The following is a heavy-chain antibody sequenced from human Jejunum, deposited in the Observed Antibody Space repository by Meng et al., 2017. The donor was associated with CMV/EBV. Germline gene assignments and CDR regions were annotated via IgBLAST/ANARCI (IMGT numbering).Heavy chain of an antibody. V-gene: IGHV5-51*01. CDR3: ARQSDHYYTSGNYFDY. CDR1: GYTLTSNW. Sequence: SGYTLTSNWIGWVRQMPGRGLEWMALIHLGDSRTMYSPSVQGQVTISVDKSISTTYLQWSSLKASDTAMYYCARQSDHYYTSGNYFDYWGQGTLVTVSS. J-gene: IGHJ4*02. CDR2: IHLGDSRT. D-gene: IGHD3-10*01.